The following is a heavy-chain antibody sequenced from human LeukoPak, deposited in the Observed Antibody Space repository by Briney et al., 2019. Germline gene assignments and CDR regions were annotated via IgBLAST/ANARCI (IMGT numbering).Heavy chain of an antibody. Sequence: PGGSLRLSCAASGFTFSSYAMHWVRQAPGKGLEWVAVISYDGSNKYYADSVKGRFTISRDNSKNTLYLQMNSLRAEDTAVYYCARDLIRTNAFDIWGQGTMVTVSS. D-gene: IGHD3-16*01. CDR1: GFTFSSYA. CDR2: ISYDGSNK. V-gene: IGHV3-30*04. J-gene: IGHJ3*02. CDR3: ARDLIRTNAFDI.